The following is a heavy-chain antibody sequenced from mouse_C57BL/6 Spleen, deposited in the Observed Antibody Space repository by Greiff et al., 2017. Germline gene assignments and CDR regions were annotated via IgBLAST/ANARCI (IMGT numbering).Heavy chain of an antibody. CDR3: AREGLRTWFAY. CDR2: ISDGGSYT. CDR1: GFTFSSYA. D-gene: IGHD2-4*01. V-gene: IGHV5-4*01. J-gene: IGHJ3*01. Sequence: EVQLVESGGGLVKPGGSLKLSCAASGFTFSSYAMSWVRQTPEKRLEWVATISDGGSYTYYPDNVKGRFTISRDNAKNNLYLQMSHLKSEDTAMYYWAREGLRTWFAYWGQGTLVTVSA.